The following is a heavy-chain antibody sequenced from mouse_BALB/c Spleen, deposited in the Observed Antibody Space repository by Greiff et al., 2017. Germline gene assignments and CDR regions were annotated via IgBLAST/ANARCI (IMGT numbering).Heavy chain of an antibody. V-gene: IGHV1S22*01. CDR3: TSPDGSRWAY. D-gene: IGHD2-3*01. CDR2: ICPGSGST. CDR1: GYTFTSYW. Sequence: LQQPGSELVRPGASVKLSCKASGYTFTSYWMHWVKQRPGQGLEWIGNICPGSGSTNYDEKFKSKATLTVDTSSSTAYMQLSSLTSEDSAVYYCTSPDGSRWAYWGQGTLVTVSA. J-gene: IGHJ3*01.